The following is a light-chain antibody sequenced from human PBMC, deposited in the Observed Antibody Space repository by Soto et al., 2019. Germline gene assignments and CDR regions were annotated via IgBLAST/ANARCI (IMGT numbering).Light chain of an antibody. Sequence: QSVLTQPPSVSGAPGQRVTISCTGSSSNIGAGYEVHWYQQLPGTAPKLLIYGNSNRPSGVPDRFSGSKSGTSASLAITGLQVEDEADYYCQSYDSSLSALYVFGTGTKVTVL. CDR2: GNS. CDR3: QSYDSSLSALYV. CDR1: SSNIGAGYE. V-gene: IGLV1-40*01. J-gene: IGLJ1*01.